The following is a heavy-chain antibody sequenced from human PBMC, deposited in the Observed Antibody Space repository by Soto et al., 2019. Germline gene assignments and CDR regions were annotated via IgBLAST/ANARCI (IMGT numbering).Heavy chain of an antibody. CDR3: ARGGLPAAKRFDR. CDR2: LSGYNGNT. V-gene: IGHV1-18*01. J-gene: IGHJ5*02. Sequence: AGVQVSCKASGYIFINYGITWVRQAPGQGLEWMGWLSGYNGNTKYGDKLQDRVTMTTDTSTTTAYMELRILSSDGTAVYYCARGGLPAAKRFDRWGQGTLVTVSS. D-gene: IGHD2-2*01. CDR1: GYIFINYG.